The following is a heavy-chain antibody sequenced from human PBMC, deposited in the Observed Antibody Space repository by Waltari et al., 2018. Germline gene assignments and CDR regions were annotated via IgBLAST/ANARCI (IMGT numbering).Heavy chain of an antibody. Sequence: QVQLQACGAGLLKPAVTLSLNSTVSGGSISSSNWWSWVRTPPRKGLEWIGEIYHSGSTNYNPSLKSRVTISVDKSKNQFSLKLSSVTAADTAVYYCARGLRIAVAGIRKGAFDYWGQGTLVTVSS. V-gene: IGHV4-4*02. J-gene: IGHJ4*02. CDR1: GGSISSSNW. CDR3: ARGLRIAVAGIRKGAFDY. D-gene: IGHD6-19*01. CDR2: IYHSGST.